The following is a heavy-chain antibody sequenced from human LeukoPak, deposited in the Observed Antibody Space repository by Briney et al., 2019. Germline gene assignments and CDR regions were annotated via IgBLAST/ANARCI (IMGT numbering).Heavy chain of an antibody. D-gene: IGHD6-19*01. CDR2: ISYDGSND. Sequence: GGSLRLSCAASGFTFSGYAMHWVRQAPGKGLEWVAVISYDGSNDYYADSVKGRFTISRDNSKNTLYLQINSLRAEDTAVYYCATNGPGIAVAGYVDYWGQGTLVTVSS. V-gene: IGHV3-30-3*01. CDR3: ATNGPGIAVAGYVDY. J-gene: IGHJ4*02. CDR1: GFTFSGYA.